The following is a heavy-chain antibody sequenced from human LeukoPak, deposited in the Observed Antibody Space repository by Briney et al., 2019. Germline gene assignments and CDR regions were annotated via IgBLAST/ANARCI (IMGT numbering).Heavy chain of an antibody. D-gene: IGHD4-17*01. CDR2: IYYSGST. CDR3: ARDTTTVSYYFDY. CDR1: GGSISSSSYY. Sequence: SETLSLTCTVSGGSISSSSYYWGWIRQPPGKGLEWIGSIYYSGSTYYNPSLKSRVTISVDTSKNQFSLKLSSVTAADTAVYYCARDTTTVSYYFDYWGQGTLVTVSS. V-gene: IGHV4-39*07. J-gene: IGHJ4*02.